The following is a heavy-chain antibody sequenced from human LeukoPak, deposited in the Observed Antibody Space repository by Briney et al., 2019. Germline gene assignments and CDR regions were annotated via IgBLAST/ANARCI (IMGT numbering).Heavy chain of an antibody. CDR3: ARDLRIAAAGENWFDP. J-gene: IGHJ5*02. Sequence: GASVKVSCKASGYTFTSYYMHWVRQAPGQGLEWMGIINPSGGSTSYAQKFQGRVTMTRDTSTSTVYMELSSLRSEDTAVYYCARDLRIAAAGENWFDPWGQGTLVTFSS. V-gene: IGHV1-46*01. CDR1: GYTFTSYY. CDR2: INPSGGST. D-gene: IGHD6-13*01.